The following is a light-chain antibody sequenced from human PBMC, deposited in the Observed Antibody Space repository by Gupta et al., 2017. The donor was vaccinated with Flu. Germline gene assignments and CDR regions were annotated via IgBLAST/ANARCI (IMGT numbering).Light chain of an antibody. CDR3: QQYDSYPLIT. V-gene: IGKV1-8*01. J-gene: IGKJ5*01. CDR2: AAS. Sequence: GDRVTITCRASQGISSYLAWYQQKPGKAPKLLIYAASTWQSGVPSRFSGSGSGTDFTLTISCLQSEDFAPYYCQQYDSYPLITFGQGTRLEIK. CDR1: QGISSY.